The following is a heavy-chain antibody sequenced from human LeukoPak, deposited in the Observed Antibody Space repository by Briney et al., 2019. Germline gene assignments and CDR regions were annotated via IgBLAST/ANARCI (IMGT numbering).Heavy chain of an antibody. CDR2: ISGSGGST. CDR3: ARDPARGGLNLDY. D-gene: IGHD3-16*01. Sequence: GGSLRLSCAASGFTFSSYAMSWVRQAPGKGLEWVSAISGSGGSTYYADSVKGRFTISRDNSKNTLYLQMNSLRAEDTAVFFCARDPARGGLNLDYWGQGTLVTVSS. V-gene: IGHV3-23*01. CDR1: GFTFSSYA. J-gene: IGHJ4*02.